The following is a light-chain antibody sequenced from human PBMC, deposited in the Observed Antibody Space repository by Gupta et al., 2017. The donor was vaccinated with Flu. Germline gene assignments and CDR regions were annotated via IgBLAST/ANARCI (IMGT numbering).Light chain of an antibody. V-gene: IGLV2-14*04. CDR2: DVS. Sequence: SITISCTGASSDIGAYNYVSWYQQFPGKAPKLVIYDVSYRPSGVSARFSGSKSGNTASLTISGLQAEDEAEYYCISYTSSTTYVFGTGTLVTVL. CDR1: SSDIGAYNY. J-gene: IGLJ1*01. CDR3: ISYTSSTTYV.